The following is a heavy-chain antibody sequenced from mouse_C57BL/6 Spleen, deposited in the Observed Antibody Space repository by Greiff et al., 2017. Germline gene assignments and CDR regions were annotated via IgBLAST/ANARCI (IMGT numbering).Heavy chain of an antibody. D-gene: IGHD3-1*01. J-gene: IGHJ4*01. Sequence: EVQVVESGGGLVQPGGSMKLSCAASGFTFSDAWMDWVRQSPEKGLEWVAEIRNKANNHATYYAESVKGRFTISRDDSKSSVYLQMNSLRAEDTGIYYCTPYRSGDYAMDYWGQGTSVTVSS. CDR1: GFTFSDAW. V-gene: IGHV6-6*01. CDR3: TPYRSGDYAMDY. CDR2: IRNKANNHAT.